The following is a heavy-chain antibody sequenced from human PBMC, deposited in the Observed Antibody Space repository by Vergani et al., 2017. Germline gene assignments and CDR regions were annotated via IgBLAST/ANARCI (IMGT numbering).Heavy chain of an antibody. CDR2: ICHTEDT. CDR3: ARSRPYCTSGSCPAI. CDR1: GDSISSNNC. D-gene: IGHD2-15*01. V-gene: IGHV4-4*03. Sequence: QLQLQESGPGLVKPPGTLSLTCAVSGDSISSNNCWTWVRQPPGKGLEWIGEICHTEDTKYSPSLKSRVTVSVDESRNLFSLRLNSVTAADTAVYYCARSRPYCTSGSCPAIWGQGTLVTVSS. J-gene: IGHJ4*02.